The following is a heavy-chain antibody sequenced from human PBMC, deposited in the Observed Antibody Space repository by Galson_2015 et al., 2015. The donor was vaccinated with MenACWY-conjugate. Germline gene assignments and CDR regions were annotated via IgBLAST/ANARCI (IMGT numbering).Heavy chain of an antibody. CDR1: GFSFSTYT. J-gene: IGHJ4*02. CDR3: ARAAGIDF. CDR2: ISSGSNSI. V-gene: IGHV3-48*02. D-gene: IGHD1-1*01. Sequence: SLRLSCAASGFSFSTYTMNWVRQAPGKGLEWVSFISSGSNSIYYSDSVKGRFTISRDNAKNSLYLQMDSLRDEDTAVYYCARAAGIDFWGQGTLVTVSS.